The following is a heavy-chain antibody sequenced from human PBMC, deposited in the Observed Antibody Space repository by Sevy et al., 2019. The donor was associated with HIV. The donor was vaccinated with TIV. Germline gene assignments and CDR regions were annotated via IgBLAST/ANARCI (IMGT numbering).Heavy chain of an antibody. CDR1: GFIFSSYE. CDR2: ISNSGTTI. CDR3: ARDLPPSATTVAHFDC. D-gene: IGHD4-17*01. V-gene: IGHV3-48*03. Sequence: GGSLRLSCAASGFIFSSYEMNWVRQAPGKGLEWVSYISNSGTTIYYSDSVKGRVTISRDNARNSLYLQMNSLRAEDTAVYYCARDLPPSATTVAHFDCWGQGTLVTVSS. J-gene: IGHJ4*02.